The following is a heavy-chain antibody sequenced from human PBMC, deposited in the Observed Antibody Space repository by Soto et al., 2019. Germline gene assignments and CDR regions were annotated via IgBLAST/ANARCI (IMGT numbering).Heavy chain of an antibody. CDR1: EGSFSTGDYS. Sequence: ALSVTCAVSEGSFSTGDYSWNWIRQPPGKGLEWIGYIYTSGSTYYSSSLKSRVTISVDRSKNQFSLQLTSVTAADTAVYYCDRGNQYAGFPFDYWGPGLLVTVSS. J-gene: IGHJ4*01. V-gene: IGHV4-30-2*01. CDR3: DRGNQYAGFPFDY. CDR2: IYTSGST. D-gene: IGHD3-9*01.